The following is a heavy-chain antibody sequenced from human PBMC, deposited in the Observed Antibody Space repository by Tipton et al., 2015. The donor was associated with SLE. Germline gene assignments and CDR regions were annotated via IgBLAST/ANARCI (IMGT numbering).Heavy chain of an antibody. CDR3: ARDQANLGKVGY. CDR1: GFTFSDYY. CDR2: ISSSGSTI. Sequence: AVSGFTFSDYYMSWIRQAPGKGLEWVSYISSSGSTIYYADSVKGRFTISRDNAKNSLYLQMNSLRAEDTAVYYCARDQANLGKVGYWGQGTLVTVSS. D-gene: IGHD7-27*01. V-gene: IGHV3-11*04. J-gene: IGHJ4*02.